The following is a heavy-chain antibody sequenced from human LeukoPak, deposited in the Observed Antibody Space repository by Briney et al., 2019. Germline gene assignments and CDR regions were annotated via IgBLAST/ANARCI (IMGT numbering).Heavy chain of an antibody. D-gene: IGHD4-17*01. CDR3: ARSYWYGDPSAAFDI. Sequence: SETLSLTCTVSGGSISSYYWSWIRQPPGKGLEWIGYIYYSGSTNYNPSLKSRVTISVDTSKNQFSLKLSSVTAADTAVYYCARSYWYGDPSAAFDIWGQGTMVTVSS. J-gene: IGHJ3*02. CDR2: IYYSGST. CDR1: GGSISSYY. V-gene: IGHV4-59*01.